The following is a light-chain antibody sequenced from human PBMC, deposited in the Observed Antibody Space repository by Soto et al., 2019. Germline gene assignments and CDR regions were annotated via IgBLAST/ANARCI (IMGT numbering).Light chain of an antibody. Sequence: QSVLTQPRSVSGSPGQSVTISCTGTSSDVGGYNSVSWYLQHPGKAPKLMIYDVSKRPSGVPDRFSGSKSGNTASLTISGLQSEDEADYYCCSYAGSYTYVFGTGTKVTVL. CDR2: DVS. CDR3: CSYAGSYTYV. CDR1: SSDVGGYNS. J-gene: IGLJ1*01. V-gene: IGLV2-11*01.